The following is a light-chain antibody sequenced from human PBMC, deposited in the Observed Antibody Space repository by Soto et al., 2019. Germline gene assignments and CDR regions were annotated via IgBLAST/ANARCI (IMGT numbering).Light chain of an antibody. Sequence: EILMTQSPATLSVSPGERATLSCRASQSVTYSLAWYQQRPGQAPRLLIYSASTRATGIPARFSGSGSGTEFTLTISSLQSEDFAVYYCQQYDNWPPMYTFGQGTKLEIK. CDR3: QQYDNWPPMYT. CDR2: SAS. V-gene: IGKV3-15*01. J-gene: IGKJ2*01. CDR1: QSVTYS.